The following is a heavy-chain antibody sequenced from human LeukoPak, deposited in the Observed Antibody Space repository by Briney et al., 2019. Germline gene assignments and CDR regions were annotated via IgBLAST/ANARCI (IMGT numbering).Heavy chain of an antibody. V-gene: IGHV5-51*01. CDR2: IYPGDSNT. CDR1: GYSFTSYW. CDR3: ARRPMIPFGGAQYYFDY. J-gene: IGHJ4*02. Sequence: GESLKISCKGSGYSFTSYWIGWVRQMPGKGLEWMGIIYPGDSNTKYSPSFQGQVTISADKSIRTAYLQWSSLEASDTAMYYCARRPMIPFGGAQYYFDYWGQGTLVTVSP. D-gene: IGHD3-16*01.